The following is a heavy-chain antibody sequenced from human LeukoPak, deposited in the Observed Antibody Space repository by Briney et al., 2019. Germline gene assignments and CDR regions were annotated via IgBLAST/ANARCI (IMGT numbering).Heavy chain of an antibody. J-gene: IGHJ4*02. CDR1: GFTFSSYS. D-gene: IGHD6-13*01. Sequence: GGSLRLSCAASGFTFSSYSMNWVRQAPGKGLEWVSSIGSSSSYIYYADSVKGRFTISRDNAKNSLYLQMNSLRAEDTAVYYCARKIRGYSSSWEFDYWGQGTLVTVSS. V-gene: IGHV3-21*01. CDR3: ARKIRGYSSSWEFDY. CDR2: IGSSSSYI.